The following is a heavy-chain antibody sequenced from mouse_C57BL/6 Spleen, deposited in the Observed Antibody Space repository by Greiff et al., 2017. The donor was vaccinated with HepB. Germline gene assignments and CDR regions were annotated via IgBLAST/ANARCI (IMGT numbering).Heavy chain of an antibody. CDR2: IRSKSNNYAT. Sequence: EVQGVESGGGLVQPKGSLKLSCAASGFSFNTYAMNWVRQAPGKGLEWVARIRSKSNNYATYYADSVKDRFTISRDDSESMLYLQMNNLKTEDTAMYYCVRAYDHDGWFAYWGQGTLVTVSA. D-gene: IGHD2-4*01. CDR1: GFSFNTYA. V-gene: IGHV10-1*01. J-gene: IGHJ3*01. CDR3: VRAYDHDGWFAY.